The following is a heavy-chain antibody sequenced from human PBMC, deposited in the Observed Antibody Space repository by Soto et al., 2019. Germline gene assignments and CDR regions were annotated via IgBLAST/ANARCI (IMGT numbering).Heavy chain of an antibody. CDR2: INPKEVKNRETT. Sequence: QVQLQQWGAGLLKPSETLSLTCAVYGGSFFGYEWTWIRQPPGMGLEWIGEINPKEVKNRETTSYNPALRGRAAISVNTSRNQFSLKFTSVTAADTAVYYCARASGYSNGWGSYYYDIDVWARGTTVNVAS. CDR3: ARASGYSNGWGSYYYDIDV. CDR1: GGSFFGYE. J-gene: IGHJ6*03. V-gene: IGHV4-34*01. D-gene: IGHD3-16*01.